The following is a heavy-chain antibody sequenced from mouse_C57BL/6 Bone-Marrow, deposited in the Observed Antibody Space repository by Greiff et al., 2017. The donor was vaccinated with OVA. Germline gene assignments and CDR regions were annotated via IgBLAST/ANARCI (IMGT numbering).Heavy chain of an antibody. D-gene: IGHD2-1*01. CDR1: GYTFTSYW. Sequence: QVQLQQSGAELVMPGASVKLSCKASGYTFTSYWMHWVKQRPGQGLEWIGEIDPSDSYTNYNQKFKGKSTLTVDKSSSTAYMQLSSLTSEDSAVYYCARRGGFLLSYAMDYWGQGTSVTVSS. V-gene: IGHV1-69*01. J-gene: IGHJ4*01. CDR3: ARRGGFLLSYAMDY. CDR2: IDPSDSYT.